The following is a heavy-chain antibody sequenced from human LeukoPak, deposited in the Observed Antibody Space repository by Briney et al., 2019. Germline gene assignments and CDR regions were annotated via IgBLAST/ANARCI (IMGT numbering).Heavy chain of an antibody. J-gene: IGHJ4*02. V-gene: IGHV3-21*01. CDR1: GFTFSGYS. Sequence: GGSLRLSCAASGFTFSGYSMNWVRQAPGKGLEWVSSISSSSSYIYYADSVKGRFTISRDNAKSSLYLQMNSLRAEDTAVYYCAREEHGSGRPFDYWGQGTLVTVSS. CDR3: AREEHGSGRPFDY. CDR2: ISSSSSYI. D-gene: IGHD3-10*01.